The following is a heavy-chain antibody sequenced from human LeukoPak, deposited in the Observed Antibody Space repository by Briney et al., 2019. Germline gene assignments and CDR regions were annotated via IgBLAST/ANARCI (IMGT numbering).Heavy chain of an antibody. CDR3: ARLVWLGESPGSWFDS. Sequence: SETLSLTCTVSGGSISSYYWNWIRQPPGKGLEWIGYIHYSGSTNYNPSLKSRVTISPDTSKNQLFLKLNSVTAADTAVYYCARLVWLGESPGSWFDSWGQGTLVTVSS. J-gene: IGHJ5*01. CDR1: GGSISSYY. CDR2: IHYSGST. V-gene: IGHV4-59*01. D-gene: IGHD3-10*01.